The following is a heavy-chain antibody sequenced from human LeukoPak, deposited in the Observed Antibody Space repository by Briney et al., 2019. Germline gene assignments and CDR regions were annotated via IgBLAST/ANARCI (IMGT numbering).Heavy chain of an antibody. D-gene: IGHD3-22*01. Sequence: GGSLRLSCAASGFTFSSYAMHWVRQAPGKGLEWVAVISYDGSNKYYADSVKGRFTISRDNSKNTLYLQTNSLRAEDTAVYYCARDGPYYYDSSGYFDIWGQGTMVTVSS. CDR2: ISYDGSNK. V-gene: IGHV3-30-3*01. CDR1: GFTFSSYA. J-gene: IGHJ3*02. CDR3: ARDGPYYYDSSGYFDI.